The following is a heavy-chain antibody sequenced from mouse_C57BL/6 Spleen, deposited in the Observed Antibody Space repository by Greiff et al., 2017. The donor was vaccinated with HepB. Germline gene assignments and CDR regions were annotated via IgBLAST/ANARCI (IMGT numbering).Heavy chain of an antibody. J-gene: IGHJ4*01. CDR1: GFNIKDDY. D-gene: IGHD2-2*01. CDR3: TTGGYDEYYAMNY. V-gene: IGHV14-4*01. CDR2: IDPENGDT. Sequence: EVQLQQSGAELVRPGASVKLSCTASGFNIKDDYMHWVKQRPEQGLEWIGWIDPENGDTEYASKFQGKATITADTSSNTAYLQLSSLTSEDTAVYDCTTGGYDEYYAMNYWGQGTSVTVSS.